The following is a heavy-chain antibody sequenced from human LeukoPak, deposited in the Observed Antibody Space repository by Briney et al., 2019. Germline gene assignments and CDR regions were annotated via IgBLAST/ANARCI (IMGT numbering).Heavy chain of an antibody. CDR3: ARAVWSIAVAAVFDY. D-gene: IGHD6-19*01. CDR1: GGTFSSYA. Sequence: ASVKVSCKASGGTFSSYAISWVRQAPGQGLEWMGRIIPILGIANYAQKFQGRVTITADKSTSTAYMELSSLRPEDTAVYYCARAVWSIAVAAVFDYWGQGTLVTVSS. CDR2: IIPILGIA. J-gene: IGHJ4*02. V-gene: IGHV1-69*04.